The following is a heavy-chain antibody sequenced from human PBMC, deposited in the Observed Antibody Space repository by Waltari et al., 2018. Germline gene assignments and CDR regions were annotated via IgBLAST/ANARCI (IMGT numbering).Heavy chain of an antibody. D-gene: IGHD3-9*01. CDR3: ARGPGDFDWLSHDY. CDR2: INSDGSST. CDR1: GFTFSSYW. V-gene: IGHV3-74*01. Sequence: EVQLVESGGGLVQPGGSLRLSCAASGFTFSSYWMHWVRQAPGKGLVWVSRINSDGSSTSYADSVKGRFTISRDNAKNTLYLQMNSLRAEDTAVYYCARGPGDFDWLSHDYWGQGTLVTVSS. J-gene: IGHJ4*02.